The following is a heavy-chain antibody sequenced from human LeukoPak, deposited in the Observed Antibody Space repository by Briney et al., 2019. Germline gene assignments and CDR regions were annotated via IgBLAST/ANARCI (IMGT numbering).Heavy chain of an antibody. D-gene: IGHD5-18*01. CDR3: ARSGYSYGYAFDI. CDR1: AGSISSSSYY. Sequence: SDTLSLTCTVSAGSISSSSYYWGWVRQPPGKGLEWIATIYYSGSTYYNPSLKSRVTISVDTSKNQFSLKLSSVTAADTAVYYCARSGYSYGYAFDIWGQGTMVTVSS. V-gene: IGHV4-39*01. CDR2: IYYSGST. J-gene: IGHJ3*02.